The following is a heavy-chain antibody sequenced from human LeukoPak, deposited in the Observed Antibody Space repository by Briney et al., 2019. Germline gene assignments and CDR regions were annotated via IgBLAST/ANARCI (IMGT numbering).Heavy chain of an antibody. V-gene: IGHV3-21*05. CDR3: ARVPHYSNYGPYYYGMDV. D-gene: IGHD4-11*01. CDR1: GFIFSNYG. Sequence: GGSLRLSCTASGFIFSNYGMNWVRQAPGKGLEWVSYISSSSSYTNYADSVKGRFTISRDNAKNSLYLQMNSLRAEDTAVYYCARVPHYSNYGPYYYGMDVWGQGTTVTVSS. J-gene: IGHJ6*02. CDR2: ISSSSSYT.